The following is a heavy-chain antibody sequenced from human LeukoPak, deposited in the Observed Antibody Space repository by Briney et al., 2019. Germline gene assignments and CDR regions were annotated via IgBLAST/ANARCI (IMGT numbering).Heavy chain of an antibody. Sequence: SQTLSLTFAFSGASVSINSAAWNWIRQSPSRGLEWLGRTYYRSKWYNDYAVSVKSRITINPDTSKNQFSLQLNSVTPEDTAVYYCARGDIAVAGTSYYYYYGMDVWGQGTTVTVSS. CDR1: GASVSINSAA. V-gene: IGHV6-1*01. D-gene: IGHD6-19*01. J-gene: IGHJ6*02. CDR3: ARGDIAVAGTSYYYYYGMDV. CDR2: TYYRSKWYN.